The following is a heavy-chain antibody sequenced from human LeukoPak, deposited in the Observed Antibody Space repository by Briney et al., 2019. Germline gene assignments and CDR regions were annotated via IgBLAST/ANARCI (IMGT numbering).Heavy chain of an antibody. Sequence: GGSRRLSCAASGFTFSTYAMSWVRQAPGKGLEWVSSISGNGGGTYYADSVKGRFTISRDNSKNTLYLQMNSLRVDDTAIYYCAKGGSTWYRQDYWGQGTLVTVSS. V-gene: IGHV3-23*01. J-gene: IGHJ4*02. CDR2: ISGNGGGT. CDR1: GFTFSTYA. CDR3: AKGGSTWYRQDY. D-gene: IGHD6-13*01.